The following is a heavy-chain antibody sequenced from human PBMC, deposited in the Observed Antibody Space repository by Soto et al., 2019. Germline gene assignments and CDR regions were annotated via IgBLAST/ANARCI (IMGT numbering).Heavy chain of an antibody. Sequence: QVQLQQWGAGLLKPSETLSLTCAVYGGSFSGYYWSWIRQPPGKGLEWIGEINHSGSTNYNPSLKSRVTISVDTSKNQFSLKLSSVTAADTAVYYCARVGPGYCSGGSCPFDYWGQGPLVTVSS. V-gene: IGHV4-34*01. D-gene: IGHD2-15*01. CDR3: ARVGPGYCSGGSCPFDY. J-gene: IGHJ4*02. CDR1: GGSFSGYY. CDR2: INHSGST.